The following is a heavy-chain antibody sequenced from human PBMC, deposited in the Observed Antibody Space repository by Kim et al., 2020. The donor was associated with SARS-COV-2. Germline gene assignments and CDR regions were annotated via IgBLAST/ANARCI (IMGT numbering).Heavy chain of an antibody. D-gene: IGHD1-26*01. CDR1: GYTFTRYA. CDR3: ARGGGSYYPW. CDR2: INVDTGNT. Sequence: ASVKVSCKPSGYTFTRYAIHWVRQAPGHSLEWVGWINVDTGNTKYSENFQGRVTLTRDTSASTAYMELSSLRSEDTAVYYCARGGGSYYPWWGQGTLGTV. J-gene: IGHJ4*02. V-gene: IGHV1-3*01.